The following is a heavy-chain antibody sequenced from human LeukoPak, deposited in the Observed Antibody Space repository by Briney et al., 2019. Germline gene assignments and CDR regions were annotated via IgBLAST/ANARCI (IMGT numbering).Heavy chain of an antibody. D-gene: IGHD1-26*01. V-gene: IGHV4-39*01. CDR3: ASPLRWEQSIHS. CDR1: GGSISSSSYY. Sequence: SETLSLTCTVYGGSISSSSYYWGWIRQPPGKGLEWIGSIYYSGSTYYNPSLKSPVTISVDTSKNQFSLQLSSVTAADTAVYYCASPLRWEQSIHSWGQGTLVTVSS. CDR2: IYYSGST. J-gene: IGHJ4*02.